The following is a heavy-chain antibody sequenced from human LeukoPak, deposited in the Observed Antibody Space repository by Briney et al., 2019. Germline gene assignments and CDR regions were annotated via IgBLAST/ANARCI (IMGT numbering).Heavy chain of an antibody. CDR2: LNSDGSSI. CDR3: ARGYDH. V-gene: IGHV3-74*01. Sequence: GGSLRLSCAASGFTFSTYWIHWVRQAPGEGLVWVSRLNSDGSSISYADSVKGRLTISRDNAKNAVFLQMTGLRVEDTAVYYCARGYDHWGQGTLVTVSS. CDR1: GFTFSTYW. J-gene: IGHJ5*02.